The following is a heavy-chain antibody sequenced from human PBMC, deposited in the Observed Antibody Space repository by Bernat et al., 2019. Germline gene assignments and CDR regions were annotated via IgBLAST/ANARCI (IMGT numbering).Heavy chain of an antibody. Sequence: EVQLLESGGGLVQPGGSLRLSCAASGFTFSSYAMSWVRQAPGKGLEWGSVIYSGGSTKYADSVKGRFTISRDNSKNTLYLQMNSLRAEDTAVYYCAHIGYCSGGSCLGEPTEYFQHWGQGTLVTVSS. V-gene: IGHV3-23*03. D-gene: IGHD2-15*01. CDR2: IYSGGST. CDR3: AHIGYCSGGSCLGEPTEYFQH. CDR1: GFTFSSYA. J-gene: IGHJ1*01.